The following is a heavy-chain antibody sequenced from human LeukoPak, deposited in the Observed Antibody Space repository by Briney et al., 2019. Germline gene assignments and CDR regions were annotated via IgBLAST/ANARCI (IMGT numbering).Heavy chain of an antibody. Sequence: ASVKVSCKASGYTFSGSYIHWVRQAPGQGLEWMGRINPNSGDTNYAQKFQGRVTMTRDTSTSTAYMELSSLTSDDTAVYFCARSAEHCNNGVCFTDYYMDVWGKGTTVTVSS. J-gene: IGHJ6*03. CDR3: ARSAEHCNNGVCFTDYYMDV. CDR1: GYTFSGSY. V-gene: IGHV1-2*06. D-gene: IGHD2-8*01. CDR2: INPNSGDT.